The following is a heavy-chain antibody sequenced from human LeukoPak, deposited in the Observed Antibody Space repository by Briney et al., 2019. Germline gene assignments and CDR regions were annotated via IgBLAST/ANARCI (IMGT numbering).Heavy chain of an antibody. J-gene: IGHJ4*02. CDR1: GGSFSSSSYY. V-gene: IGHV4-39*07. Sequence: SETLSLTCTVYGGSFSSSSYYWGWIRQPPGKGLEWIGEINHSGSTNYNPSLKSRVTISVDTSKNQFSLKLSSVTAADTAVYYCARLGGYSYGYVERPGIDYWGQGTLVTVSS. D-gene: IGHD5-18*01. CDR3: ARLGGYSYGYVERPGIDY. CDR2: INHSGST.